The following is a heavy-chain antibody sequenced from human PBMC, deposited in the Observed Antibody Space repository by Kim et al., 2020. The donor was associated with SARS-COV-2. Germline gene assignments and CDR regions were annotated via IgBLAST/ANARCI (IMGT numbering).Heavy chain of an antibody. J-gene: IGHJ4*02. D-gene: IGHD3-10*01. CDR3: ARAYYYGSGSYYPFRH. Sequence: SIKSRVTISVDTSKNQFSLKLSSVTAADTAVYYCARAYYYGSGSYYPFRHWGQGTLVTVSS. V-gene: IGHV4-34*01.